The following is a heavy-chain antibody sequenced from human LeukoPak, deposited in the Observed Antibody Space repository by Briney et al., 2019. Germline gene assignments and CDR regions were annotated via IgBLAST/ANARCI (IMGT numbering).Heavy chain of an antibody. Sequence: PGGSLRLSCAASGFTFSSYEMNWVRQAPGKGLEWVSYISSSGSTKYYADSVKGRFTISRDNAKNSLYLRMNSLRAEDTAVYYCARGNYYYYAMDVWGQGTTVTVSS. V-gene: IGHV3-48*03. CDR3: ARGNYYYYAMDV. J-gene: IGHJ6*02. CDR1: GFTFSSYE. CDR2: ISSSGSTK.